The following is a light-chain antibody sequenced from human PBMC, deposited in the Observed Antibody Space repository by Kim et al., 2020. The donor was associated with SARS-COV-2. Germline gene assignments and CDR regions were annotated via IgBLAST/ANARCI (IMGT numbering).Light chain of an antibody. Sequence: GPRVTISCSGSSSNIGSNYVSWYQQLPGTAPKLLIYRNNQRPSGVPDRFSGSKSGTSASLAISGLRSEDEADYYCAAWDDSLSGPLFGGGTQLTVL. CDR2: RNN. V-gene: IGLV1-47*01. J-gene: IGLJ2*01. CDR3: AAWDDSLSGPL. CDR1: SSNIGSNY.